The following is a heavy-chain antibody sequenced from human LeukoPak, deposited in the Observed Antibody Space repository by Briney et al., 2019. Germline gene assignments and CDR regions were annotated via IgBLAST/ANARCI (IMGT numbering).Heavy chain of an antibody. V-gene: IGHV4-39*01. Sequence: SETLSLTCIVSGDSVSSSIYYWGWISQPPGKGLEWIGNICYSVSTNYNPSLRSRVPMSVKIPRNHFSLWLCTVTAADTAIYFCARHSRTGYGSDGNAFDLWGKGTMVSVSS. CDR1: GDSVSSSIYY. CDR3: ARHSRTGYGSDGNAFDL. CDR2: ICYSVST. D-gene: IGHD2-15*01. J-gene: IGHJ3*01.